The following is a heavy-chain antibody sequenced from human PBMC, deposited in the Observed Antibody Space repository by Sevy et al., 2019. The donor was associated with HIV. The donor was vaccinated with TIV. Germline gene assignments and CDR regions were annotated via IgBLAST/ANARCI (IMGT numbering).Heavy chain of an antibody. CDR3: SRGLYYYEIRGHQEPGDY. CDR1: GITLTPYW. D-gene: IGHD3-22*01. V-gene: IGHV3-74*01. J-gene: IGHJ4*02. CDR2: INSDGSST. Sequence: GGSLRLSCAASGITLTPYWMHWVRQVPGKGLVWVSRINSDGSSTSYAESVKGRFTISRDNGKNTLYLQMKSLRVEDTAVYFCSRGLYYYEIRGHQEPGDYWGQGVLVTVSS.